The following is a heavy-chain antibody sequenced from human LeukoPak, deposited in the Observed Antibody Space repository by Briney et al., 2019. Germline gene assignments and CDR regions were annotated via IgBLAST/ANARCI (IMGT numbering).Heavy chain of an antibody. CDR2: ISVSGGRT. V-gene: IGHV3-23*01. Sequence: GGSLRLSCAAPGFTFSSYAMSWVRRAPGKGLGGVSAISVSGGRTYSAGSVKGRFTISPDNSKRTPCLRINSLRAQTTPVYICAKSMRSWVGAAFDIWGQGTMVTVSS. CDR1: GFTFSSYA. D-gene: IGHD1-26*01. J-gene: IGHJ3*02. CDR3: AKSMRSWVGAAFDI.